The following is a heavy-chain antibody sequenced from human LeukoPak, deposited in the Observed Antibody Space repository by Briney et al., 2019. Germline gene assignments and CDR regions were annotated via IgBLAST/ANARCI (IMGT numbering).Heavy chain of an antibody. V-gene: IGHV3-48*01. D-gene: IGHD5-12*01. CDR1: GFTFSSYS. CDR2: ISSSSTI. Sequence: GGSLRLSCAASGFTFSSYSMSWVRQAPGKGLEWVSYISSSSTIYYADSVKGRFTISRDNSKNTLYLQMNSLRAEDTAVYYCAREYSGYDASFDYWGQGTLVTVSS. J-gene: IGHJ4*02. CDR3: AREYSGYDASFDY.